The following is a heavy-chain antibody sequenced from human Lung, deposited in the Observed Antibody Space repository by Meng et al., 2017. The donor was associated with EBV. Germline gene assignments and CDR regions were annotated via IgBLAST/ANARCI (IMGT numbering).Heavy chain of an antibody. J-gene: IGHJ2*01. Sequence: GQLRETGPGLVRPSGTLCLTCIVSGGYFNNYYWSWIRQPAGKGLEWIGHIQTSGNTNYNPSLKSRITMSMDTSKNHFSLNLSSVTAADTAVYYCARLVITMILGTPIWSFDLWGRGTLVTVSS. CDR1: GGYFNNYY. D-gene: IGHD3-22*01. CDR2: IQTSGNT. CDR3: ARLVITMILGTPIWSFDL. V-gene: IGHV4-4*07.